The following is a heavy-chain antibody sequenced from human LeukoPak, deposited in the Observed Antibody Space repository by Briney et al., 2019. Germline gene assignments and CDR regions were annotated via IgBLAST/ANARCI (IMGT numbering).Heavy chain of an antibody. CDR2: IYSGGST. Sequence: GGSLGLSCAASGFTVSSNYMSWVRQAPGKGLEWVSVIYSGGSTYYADSVKGRFTISRDNSKNTLYLQMNSLRAEDTAVYYCASTVTTPYYYYGMDVWGQGTTVTVSS. D-gene: IGHD4-17*01. CDR3: ASTVTTPYYYYGMDV. CDR1: GFTVSSNY. J-gene: IGHJ6*02. V-gene: IGHV3-66*01.